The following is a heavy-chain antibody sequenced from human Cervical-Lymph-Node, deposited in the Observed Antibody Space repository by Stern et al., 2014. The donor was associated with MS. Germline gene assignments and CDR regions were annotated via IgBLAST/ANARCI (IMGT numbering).Heavy chain of an antibody. CDR2: IIPNFGTA. J-gene: IGHJ4*02. CDR3: ARGFGGDGYNLWNY. Sequence: VQLVESGAEVKKPGSSGKVSCQASGGTFSSYAIRWVRQAPEHGLEWMGGIIPNFGTANYAQKVQGRLTLTTDASTHNAYMELSSLRSEDTAVYYCARGFGGDGYNLWNYWGQGTLVTVSS. V-gene: IGHV1-69*01. D-gene: IGHD5-24*01. CDR1: GGTFSSYA.